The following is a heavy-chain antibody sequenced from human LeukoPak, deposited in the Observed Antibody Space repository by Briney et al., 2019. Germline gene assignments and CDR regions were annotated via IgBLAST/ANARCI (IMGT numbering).Heavy chain of an antibody. CDR3: ARRGDYMAFEH. V-gene: IGHV3-48*01. D-gene: IGHD3-16*01. CDR1: GFTFSNYG. CDR2: ISINARTV. J-gene: IGHJ4*02. Sequence: GSLILSCAASGFTFSNYGMNWLRQAPGKGLEWVAYISINARTVYYADSVKGRFTISRDNAKSSLYLQMNSLRAEDTAVYFCARRGDYMAFEHWGQGTLVTVSS.